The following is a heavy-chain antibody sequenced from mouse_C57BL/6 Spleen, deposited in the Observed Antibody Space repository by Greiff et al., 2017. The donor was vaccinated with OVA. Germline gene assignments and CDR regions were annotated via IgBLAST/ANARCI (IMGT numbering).Heavy chain of an antibody. CDR2: ISNNATGYPT. CDR1: GFTFTDYY. Sequence: EVQLVESGGGLVQPGGSLSLSCAASGFTFTDYYMSWVSQPPGTALEWLGFISNNATGYPTEYSASVKGRFTISRDNSQSILYLQMNALRAEDSATDYCARWVTPYFDVWGTGTTVTVSS. CDR3: ARWVTPYFDV. V-gene: IGHV7-3*01. D-gene: IGHD2-2*01. J-gene: IGHJ1*03.